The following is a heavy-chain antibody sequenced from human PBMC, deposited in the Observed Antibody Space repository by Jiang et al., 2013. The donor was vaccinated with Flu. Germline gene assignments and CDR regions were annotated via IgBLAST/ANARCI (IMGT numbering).Heavy chain of an antibody. J-gene: IGHJ5*02. V-gene: IGHV4-30-4*01. CDR2: IYYSGST. CDR3: ARGAGEGFGFKSFDT. D-gene: IGHD3-10*01. Sequence: GSGLVKPSQTLSLRCSVSGGSLSGADKFWSWIRQTPGRGLEWIGSIYYSGSTWYNPSLKSRLFISADTSKNEFSLNLNSVTAADTAFYYCARGAGEGFGFKSFDTWGQGTLVTVSS. CDR1: GGSLSGADKF.